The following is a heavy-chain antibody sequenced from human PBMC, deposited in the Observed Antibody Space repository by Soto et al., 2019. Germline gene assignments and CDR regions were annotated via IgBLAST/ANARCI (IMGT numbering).Heavy chain of an antibody. J-gene: IGHJ4*02. D-gene: IGHD5-12*01. CDR3: ATDGSVVATTPDFDY. V-gene: IGHV3-30*03. CDR1: GFTFSSYG. CDR2: ISYDGSYK. Sequence: QVQLVESGGGVVQPGRSLRLSCAASGFTFSSYGMHWVRQAPGKGLEWVAVISYDGSYKYYADSMKGRVTISRDNSETSLYVQMDTLRAEDTAVYYCATDGSVVATTPDFDYWGQGTLVTVSS.